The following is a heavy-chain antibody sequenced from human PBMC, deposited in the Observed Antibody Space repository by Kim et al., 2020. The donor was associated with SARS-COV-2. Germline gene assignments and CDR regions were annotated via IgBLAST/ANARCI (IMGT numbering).Heavy chain of an antibody. V-gene: IGHV4-39*01. D-gene: IGHD5-12*01. CDR2: IYYSGST. CDR3: ARPPAYSGYEYNFDY. Sequence: SETLSLTCTVSGGSISSSSYYWGWIRQPPGKGLEWIGSIYYSGSTYYNPSLKSRVTISVDTSKNQFSLKLSSVTAADTAVYYCARPPAYSGYEYNFDYWGQGTLVTVSS. J-gene: IGHJ4*02. CDR1: GGSISSSSYY.